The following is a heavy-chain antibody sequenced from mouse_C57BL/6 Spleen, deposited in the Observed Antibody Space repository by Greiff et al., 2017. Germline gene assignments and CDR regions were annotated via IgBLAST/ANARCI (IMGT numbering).Heavy chain of an antibody. Sequence: EVQRVESGPELVKPGASVKISCKASGYSFTGYYMNWVKQSPEKSLEWIGEINPSTGGTTYNQKFKAKATLTVDKSSSTAYMQLKSLTSEDSAVYYCAGKGKLTGDAMDYWGQGTSVTVSS. CDR2: INPSTGGT. D-gene: IGHD4-1*01. CDR1: GYSFTGYY. CDR3: AGKGKLTGDAMDY. J-gene: IGHJ4*01. V-gene: IGHV1-42*01.